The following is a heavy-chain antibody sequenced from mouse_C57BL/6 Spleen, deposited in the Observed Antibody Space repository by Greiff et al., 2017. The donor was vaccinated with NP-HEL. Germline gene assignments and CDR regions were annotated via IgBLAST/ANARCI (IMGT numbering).Heavy chain of an antibody. D-gene: IGHD2-4*01. V-gene: IGHV1-82*01. CDR2: IYPGDGDT. CDR3: ARSDDYAWFAY. Sequence: VKLMESGPELVKPGASVKISCKASGYAFSSSWMNWVKQRPGKGLEWIGRIYPGDGDTNYNGKFKGKATLTADKSSSTAYMQLSSLTSEDSAVYFCARSDDYAWFAYWGQGTLVTVSA. CDR1: GYAFSSSW. J-gene: IGHJ3*01.